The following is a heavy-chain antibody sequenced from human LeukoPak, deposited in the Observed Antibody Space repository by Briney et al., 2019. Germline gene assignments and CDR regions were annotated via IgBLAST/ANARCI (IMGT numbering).Heavy chain of an antibody. CDR2: IRSKANSYAT. CDR1: GFTFSGSA. V-gene: IGHV3-73*01. D-gene: IGHD2-2*02. Sequence: GGSLRLSCAASGFTFSGSAMHWVRQASGKGLEWVGRIRSKANSYATAYAASVKGRFTISRDDSKNTAYLQMNSLKTEDTAEYYCTRHGNRYCSSTSCYTEDYWGQGTLVTVSS. CDR3: TRHGNRYCSSTSCYTEDY. J-gene: IGHJ4*02.